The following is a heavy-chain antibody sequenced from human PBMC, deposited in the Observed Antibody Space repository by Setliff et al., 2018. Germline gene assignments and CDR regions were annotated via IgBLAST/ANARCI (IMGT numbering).Heavy chain of an antibody. Sequence: ASVKVSCKASGHVFNSYGISWVRQAPGKGLEWVGWISSYNDVTTYAQRFQGRVTLTKDTSTSAAYMELRSLRSDDSAVYFCLRLVRYCSRTACQRTSGDEVWGQGTLVTVSS. CDR1: GHVFNSYG. CDR2: ISSYNDVT. D-gene: IGHD2-8*01. J-gene: IGHJ4*01. CDR3: LRLVRYCSRTACQRTSGDEV. V-gene: IGHV1-18*01.